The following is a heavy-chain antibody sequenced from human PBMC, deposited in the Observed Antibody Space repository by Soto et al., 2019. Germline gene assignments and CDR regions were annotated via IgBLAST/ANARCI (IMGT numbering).Heavy chain of an antibody. CDR2: IYYIGST. CDR1: GGSISSGGYY. CDR3: ARSVFP. V-gene: IGHV4-31*01. Sequence: QVQLQESGPGLVKPSQTLSLTCTVSGGSISSGGYYWNWIRQHPGKGLEWIGYIYYIGSTYYNPSHTAPVTISLDTSKNQFSLKLSSVTAADTAVYYCARSVFPWGQGTLVTVSS. J-gene: IGHJ5*02.